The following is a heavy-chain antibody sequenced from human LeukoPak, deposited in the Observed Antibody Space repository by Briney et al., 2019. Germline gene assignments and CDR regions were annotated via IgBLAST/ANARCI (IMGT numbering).Heavy chain of an antibody. Sequence: GGSLRLSCAASGFTFSSYAMHWVRQAPGKGLEWVAVISYDGSNKYYADSVKGRFTISRDNSKNTLYLQMNSLRAEDTAVYYCARGLVVVAATLDYYYGMDVWSQGTTVTVSS. CDR3: ARGLVVVAATLDYYYGMDV. V-gene: IGHV3-30-3*01. CDR1: GFTFSSYA. J-gene: IGHJ6*02. CDR2: ISYDGSNK. D-gene: IGHD2-15*01.